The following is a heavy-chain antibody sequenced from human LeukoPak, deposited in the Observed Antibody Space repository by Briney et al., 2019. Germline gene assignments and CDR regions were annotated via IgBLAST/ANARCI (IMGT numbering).Heavy chain of an antibody. J-gene: IGHJ5*02. CDR2: INHSGST. CDR3: ARSSRIVVVPAAEYWFDP. D-gene: IGHD2-2*01. CDR1: GGSFSGYY. V-gene: IGHV4-34*01. Sequence: SETLSLTCAVYGGSFSGYYWSWIRQPPGKGLEWIGEINHSGSTNYNPSLKSRVTMSVDTSKNQFSLKLSSVTAADTAVYYCARSSRIVVVPAAEYWFDPWGQGTLVTVSS.